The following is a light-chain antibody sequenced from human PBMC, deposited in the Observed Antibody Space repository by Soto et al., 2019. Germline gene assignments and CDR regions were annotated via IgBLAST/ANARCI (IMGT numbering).Light chain of an antibody. J-gene: IGKJ3*01. CDR3: QQSYSTPPT. V-gene: IGKV1-39*01. Sequence: DIQMTQSPSSLSASVGDRVSITCRASQSISSYLNWYQQKPGKAPKLLIYAASSVQSGVPSRFSGSGSGTDFTLTISSLQPEDFATYYCQQSYSTPPTFGPATKVDIK. CDR1: QSISSY. CDR2: AAS.